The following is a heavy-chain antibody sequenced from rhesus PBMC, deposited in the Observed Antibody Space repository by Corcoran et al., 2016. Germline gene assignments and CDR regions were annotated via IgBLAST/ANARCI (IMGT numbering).Heavy chain of an antibody. CDR1: GGPISSSNW. CDR2: IYGRGGTT. CDR3: ATETSIQFLEWLLMVGAFDF. D-gene: IGHD3-3*01. J-gene: IGHJ3*01. V-gene: IGHV4-93*01. Sequence: QVQLQESAPAVVKPSETLSLTCAVSGGPISSSNWWSGSRTVPGQVREGTGGIYGRGGTTKYNPSLKSRVPISKDTSKNQFSLKLSSVTAADTAVYYCATETSIQFLEWLLMVGAFDFWGQGLRVTVSS.